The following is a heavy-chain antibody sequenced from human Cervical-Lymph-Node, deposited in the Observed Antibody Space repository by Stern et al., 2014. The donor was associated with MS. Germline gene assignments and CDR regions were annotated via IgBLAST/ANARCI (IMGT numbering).Heavy chain of an antibody. CDR2: ISFDGSLQ. Sequence: VQLVESGGGVVQPGGSLRLSCAASGFTFSTYGMHWVRQAPGKGLDWVAMISFDGSLQYDADDVKGRFTSARENSKNTLYLQMNSLRTEDTAVYYCAKVDGPFYDTSGDDIFEIWGQGATVTVSS. D-gene: IGHD3-22*01. CDR1: GFTFSTYG. CDR3: AKVDGPFYDTSGDDIFEI. V-gene: IGHV3-30*18. J-gene: IGHJ3*02.